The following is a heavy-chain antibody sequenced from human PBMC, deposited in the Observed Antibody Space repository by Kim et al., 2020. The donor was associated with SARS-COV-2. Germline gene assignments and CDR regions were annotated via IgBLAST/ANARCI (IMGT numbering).Heavy chain of an antibody. V-gene: IGHV3-21*01. D-gene: IGHD3-22*01. CDR3: ARADSSGYTYYYGMDV. J-gene: IGHJ6*01. Sequence: GGSLRLSCAASGFTFSSYSMNWVRQAPGKGLEWVSSISSSSSYISYADSAKGRFTISRDNAKNSLSLQLNSLRAEDTDVYYCARADSSGYTYYYGMDVWG. CDR2: ISSSSSYI. CDR1: GFTFSSYS.